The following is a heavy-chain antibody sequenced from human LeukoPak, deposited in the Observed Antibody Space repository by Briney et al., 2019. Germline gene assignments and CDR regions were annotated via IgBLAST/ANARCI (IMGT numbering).Heavy chain of an antibody. J-gene: IGHJ6*03. CDR2: IKQDGSEK. Sequence: PGGSLRLSCAASGFTFSSYWMSWVRQAPGKGLEWVANIKQDGSEKYYVDSVKGRFTISRDNAKNSLYLQMNSLRAEDTAVYYCARGAAFRPAPTGYYYYYMDVWGKGTTVTVSS. V-gene: IGHV3-7*01. CDR3: ARGAAFRPAPTGYYYYYMDV. D-gene: IGHD2-2*01. CDR1: GFTFSSYW.